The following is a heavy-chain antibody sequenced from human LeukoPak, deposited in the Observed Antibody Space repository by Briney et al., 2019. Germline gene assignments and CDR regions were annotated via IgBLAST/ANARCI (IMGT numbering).Heavy chain of an antibody. CDR1: GYTFTSYD. J-gene: IGHJ3*02. V-gene: IGHV1-8*01. D-gene: IGHD1-26*01. CDR3: ARGGKWELHDAFDI. Sequence: GASVKVSCKASGYTFTSYDINWVRQATGQGLEWMGWMNPNSGNTGYAQKFQGRVTMTRNTSVSTAYMELSSLRSEDTAVYYCARGGKWELHDAFDIWGQGTMVTVSS. CDR2: MNPNSGNT.